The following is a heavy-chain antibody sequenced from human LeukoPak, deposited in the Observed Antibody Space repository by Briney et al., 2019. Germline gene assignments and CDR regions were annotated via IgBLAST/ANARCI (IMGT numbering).Heavy chain of an antibody. V-gene: IGHV3-48*03. CDR1: GFTFSSYE. CDR2: ISSSGSTI. Sequence: GGSLRLSCAASGFTFSSYEMNWARQAPGKGLEWVSYISSSGSTIYYADSVKGRFTISRDNAKNSLYLQMNSLRAEDTAVYYCASEYSSGWYIYWGQGTLVTVSS. D-gene: IGHD6-19*01. J-gene: IGHJ4*02. CDR3: ASEYSSGWYIY.